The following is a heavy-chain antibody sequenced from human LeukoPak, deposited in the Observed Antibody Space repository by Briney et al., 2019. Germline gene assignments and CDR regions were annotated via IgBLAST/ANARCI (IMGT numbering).Heavy chain of an antibody. J-gene: IGHJ3*02. CDR2: IYSGGST. CDR1: GFTVSSNY. V-gene: IGHV3-66*01. CDR3: ASLKNYYDSSGYLVTDAFDI. D-gene: IGHD3-22*01. Sequence: GGSLRLSCAASGFTVSSNYMSWVRQAPGKGLEWVSVIYSGGSTYYADSVKGRFTISRDNSKNTLYLQMNSLRAEDTAVYYCASLKNYYDSSGYLVTDAFDIWGQGTMVTVSS.